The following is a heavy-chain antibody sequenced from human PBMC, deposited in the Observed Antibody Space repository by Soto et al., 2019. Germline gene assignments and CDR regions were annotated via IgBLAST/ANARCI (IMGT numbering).Heavy chain of an antibody. CDR3: ARDLNGNHFHF. CDR1: GYTFTSYG. Sequence: QVQLVQSGAEVKKPGASVKVSCKASGYTFTSYGISWVRQAPGQGREWMGWISAYNGSTNYAQKLQGRVTMTTDTSTSTAYIELRSMRSDDTAVYYCARDLNGNHFHFWGQGTLVTVSS. V-gene: IGHV1-18*01. CDR2: ISAYNGST. D-gene: IGHD2-8*01. J-gene: IGHJ4*02.